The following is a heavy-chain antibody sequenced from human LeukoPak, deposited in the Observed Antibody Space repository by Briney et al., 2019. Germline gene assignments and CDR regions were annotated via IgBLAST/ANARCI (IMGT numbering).Heavy chain of an antibody. V-gene: IGHV5-51*01. CDR1: RYSFTSHW. Sequence: GESLKISCMGSRYSFTSHWIGWARHMPGKGLEWMGLVNPDDSDTIYSPTFQGQVTISADEAITPAYQQWSSRKASDTAMYYCARLRWPRGGRSSFDYWGQGALVTVSS. CDR2: VNPDDSDT. J-gene: IGHJ4*02. D-gene: IGHD3-10*01. CDR3: ARLRWPRGGRSSFDY.